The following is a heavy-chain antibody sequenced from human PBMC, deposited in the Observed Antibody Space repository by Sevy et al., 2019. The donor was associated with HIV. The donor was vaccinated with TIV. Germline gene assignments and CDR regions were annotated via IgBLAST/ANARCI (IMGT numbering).Heavy chain of an antibody. CDR2: ISYDGSNK. Sequence: GGSLRLSCAASGFTFSSYGMHWVRQAPGKGLECVAVISYDGSNKYYADSVKGRFTISRDNSKNTLYLQMNSLRAEDTAVYYCAKDLDGSYYDSSGYNGDYWGQGTLVTVSS. V-gene: IGHV3-30*18. CDR3: AKDLDGSYYDSSGYNGDY. D-gene: IGHD3-22*01. CDR1: GFTFSSYG. J-gene: IGHJ4*02.